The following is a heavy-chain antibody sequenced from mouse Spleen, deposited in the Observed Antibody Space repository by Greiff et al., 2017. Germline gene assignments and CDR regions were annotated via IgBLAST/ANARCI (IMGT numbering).Heavy chain of an antibody. Sequence: VKLMESGAELVRPGTSVKVSCKASGYAFTNYLIEWVKQRPGQGLEWIGVINPGSGGTNYNEKFKGKATLTADKSSSTAYMQLSSLTSEDSAVYFCARGYDYWGQGTTLTVSS. D-gene: IGHD2-14*01. CDR1: GYAFTNYL. J-gene: IGHJ2*01. CDR3: ARGYDY. CDR2: INPGSGGT. V-gene: IGHV1-54*01.